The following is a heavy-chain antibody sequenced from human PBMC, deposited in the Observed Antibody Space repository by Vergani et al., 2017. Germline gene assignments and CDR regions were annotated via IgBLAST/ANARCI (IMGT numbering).Heavy chain of an antibody. CDR1: GGSLSGYY. V-gene: IGHV4-34*01. Sequence: QVQLQQWGPGLLKPSETLSLTCAVYGGSLSGYYWSWIRLAPGKGLEWIGEINHSGTINYNPTLKSPFNVSIDTSRDHFSLRLRSVSAADTAVYFCARRAERWETLLRDDYDVWGQGTFVTVSP. D-gene: IGHD1-26*01. CDR2: INHSGTI. J-gene: IGHJ3*01. CDR3: ARRAERWETLLRDDYDV.